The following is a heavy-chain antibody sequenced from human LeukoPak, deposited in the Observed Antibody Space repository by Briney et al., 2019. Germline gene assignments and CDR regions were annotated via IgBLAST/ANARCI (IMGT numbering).Heavy chain of an antibody. CDR2: ISYDGSNK. V-gene: IGHV3-30*18. CDR3: AKDLSTYFDY. J-gene: IGHJ4*02. CDR1: GFTFSSYG. Sequence: GRSLRLSCAASGFTFSSYGMHWFRQAPGKGLEWVAVISYDGSNKFYADSVKGRFTVSRDNSKNTLYLQMNSLRAEDTAVYYCAKDLSTYFDYWGQGTLVTVSS. D-gene: IGHD5/OR15-5a*01.